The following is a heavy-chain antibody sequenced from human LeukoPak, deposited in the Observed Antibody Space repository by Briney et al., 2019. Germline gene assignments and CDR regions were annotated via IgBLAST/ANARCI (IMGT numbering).Heavy chain of an antibody. Sequence: ASVTVSYKASGYTFTSYGISWVRQAPGQGLAWMGWISTYNGNTNYAQKLQGRVTMTTDTSTTTAYMELRSLTSDDTAVYDCARDPTTQTFDYWGQGTLVTVSS. V-gene: IGHV1-18*01. D-gene: IGHD4-11*01. CDR2: ISTYNGNT. CDR3: ARDPTTQTFDY. CDR1: GYTFTSYG. J-gene: IGHJ4*02.